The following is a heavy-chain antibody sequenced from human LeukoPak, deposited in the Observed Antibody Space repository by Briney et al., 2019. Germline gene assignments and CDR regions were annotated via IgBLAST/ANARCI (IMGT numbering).Heavy chain of an antibody. J-gene: IGHJ4*02. CDR3: GSGIAATFELYSDY. V-gene: IGHV1-18*01. CDR2: ISCYNGNT. CDR1: VYTFTKYG. Sequence: ASVKVSCKSSVYTFTKYGITWVRQAPGQGLEWMGWISCYNGNTDYAQKLQGRVTMTTDTSTSTAYMELRSLRSDDTALYYCGSGIAATFELYSDYWGQGTLVTVSS. D-gene: IGHD2-15*01.